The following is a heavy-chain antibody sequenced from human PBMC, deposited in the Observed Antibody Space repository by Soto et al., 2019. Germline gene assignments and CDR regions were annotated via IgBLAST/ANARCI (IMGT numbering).Heavy chain of an antibody. J-gene: IGHJ6*02. Sequence: QVQLVQSGADVKQSGASVRVSCKASGQSLTSYAMHWVRQAPGQRLEWMGWINGGNGNTRYSPKFQDRVTITRDTSPRTGYMEVRSLRSEETAVYFCASSTWAGNTFYYGMDVWGQGTTVTVS. CDR1: GQSLTSYA. CDR3: ASSTWAGNTFYYGMDV. D-gene: IGHD1-7*01. V-gene: IGHV1-3*01. CDR2: INGGNGNT.